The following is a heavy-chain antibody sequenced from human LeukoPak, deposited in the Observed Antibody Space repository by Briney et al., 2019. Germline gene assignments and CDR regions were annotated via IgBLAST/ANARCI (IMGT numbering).Heavy chain of an antibody. CDR3: ARDVDYAFDS. V-gene: IGHV3-33*01. CDR1: GFTSSSYG. D-gene: IGHD4-17*01. CDR2: IWYDGSNK. J-gene: IGHJ4*02. Sequence: GGSLRLSCAASGFTSSSYGMHWVRQAPGKGLEWVALIWYDGSNKYYTDSVKGRFTISRDNSKNTLYLQMNSLRAEDTAVYYCARDVDYAFDSWGQGALVTVSS.